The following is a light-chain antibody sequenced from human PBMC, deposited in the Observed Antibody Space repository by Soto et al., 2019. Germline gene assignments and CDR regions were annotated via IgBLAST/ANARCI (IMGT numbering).Light chain of an antibody. CDR3: QQYANSRT. J-gene: IGKJ1*01. Sequence: EIVLTQSPGTLSLSPGERATLSCRASQSVSSSFLAWYQQKPGQAPRLLIYGASSRATGIPDRFIGSGSGTDFTLTISRLEPEDFAPYYCQQYANSRTFGQGTKVEIK. CDR1: QSVSSSF. CDR2: GAS. V-gene: IGKV3-20*01.